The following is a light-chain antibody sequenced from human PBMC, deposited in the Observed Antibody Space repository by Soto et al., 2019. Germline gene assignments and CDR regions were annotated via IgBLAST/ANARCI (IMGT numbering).Light chain of an antibody. V-gene: IGKV1-39*01. CDR3: QETYHPPLT. Sequence: DIQMTQSPSSLSASVGDRVTITCRASQNIRIYLNWYQQKPGKAPNLLISGASKLHSEAPSRFSGGGSGTEFTLTINSLQPEDFASYYCQETYHPPLTFGQGTKVDIK. CDR2: GAS. J-gene: IGKJ1*01. CDR1: QNIRIY.